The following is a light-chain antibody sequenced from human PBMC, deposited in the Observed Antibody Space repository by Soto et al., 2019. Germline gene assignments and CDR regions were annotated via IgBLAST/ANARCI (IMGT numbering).Light chain of an antibody. CDR1: QSVSSS. Sequence: EIVLTQSPATLSLSPGETATLSCRASQSVSSSLACYQQKPGQTPRLLIYDASNLATGIPARFSGSGSGTDFALTVSSLEPEDFAVYYCQQRSSLPLAFGGGNKVEIK. CDR2: DAS. CDR3: QQRSSLPLA. J-gene: IGKJ4*01. V-gene: IGKV3-11*01.